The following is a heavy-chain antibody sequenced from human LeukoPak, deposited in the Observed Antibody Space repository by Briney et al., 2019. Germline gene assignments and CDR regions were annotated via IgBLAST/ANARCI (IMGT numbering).Heavy chain of an antibody. CDR1: GFTFSSYG. J-gene: IGHJ6*03. V-gene: IGHV3-33*06. CDR2: IWYDGSNK. Sequence: GGSLRLSCAASGFTFSSYGMHWVRQAPGKGLEWVAVIWYDGSNKYYADSVKGRFTISRDNSENTLYLQMNSLRAEDTAVYYCAKGQDYYYMDVWGKGTTVTVSS. CDR3: AKGQDYYYMDV.